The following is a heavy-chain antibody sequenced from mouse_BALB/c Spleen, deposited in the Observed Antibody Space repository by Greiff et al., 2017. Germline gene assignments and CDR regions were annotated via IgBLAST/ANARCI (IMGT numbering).Heavy chain of an antibody. CDR2: ISCYNGAT. V-gene: IGHV1S34*01. CDR1: GYSFTGYY. J-gene: IGHJ3*01. Sequence: LVKTGASVKISCKASGYSFTGYYMHWVKQSHGKSLEWIGYISCYNGATSYNQKFKGKATFTVDTSSSTAYMKFNSLTSEDSAVYYCAKSGGNCEGQFAYWGQGTLVTGSA. D-gene: IGHD2-1*01. CDR3: AKSGGNCEGQFAY.